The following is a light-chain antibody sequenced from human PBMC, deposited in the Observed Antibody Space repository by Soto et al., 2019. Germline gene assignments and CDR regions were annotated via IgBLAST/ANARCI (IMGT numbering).Light chain of an antibody. CDR2: DAS. CDR3: LLDFSYFWA. CDR1: QRVSRN. V-gene: IGKV3-15*01. J-gene: IGKJ1*01. Sequence: EIVMTQSPATLSASPGERATLSCRASQRVSRNLAWYQQKPGQAPRLLIYDASTRATGIPDRFSGSGSETEFTLTISSLQSEDFATYYCLLDFSYFWAFGQGTKVDIK.